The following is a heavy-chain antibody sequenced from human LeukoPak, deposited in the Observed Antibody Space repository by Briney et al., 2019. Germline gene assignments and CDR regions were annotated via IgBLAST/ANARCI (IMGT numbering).Heavy chain of an antibody. CDR2: INPNSGGT. J-gene: IGHJ6*02. CDR3: ARLSGYYYYYGMDV. Sequence: GASVKVSCKASGYTFTGYYMHWVRQAPGQGLEWMGWINPNSGGTNYAQKFQGRVTMTRDTSISTAYMELSRLRSDDTAVYCCARLSGYYYYYGMDVWGQGTTVTVSS. D-gene: IGHD1-26*01. V-gene: IGHV1-2*02. CDR1: GYTFTGYY.